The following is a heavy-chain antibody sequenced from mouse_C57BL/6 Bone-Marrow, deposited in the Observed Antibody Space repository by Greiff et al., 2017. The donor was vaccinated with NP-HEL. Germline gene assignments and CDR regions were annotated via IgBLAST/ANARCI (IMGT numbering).Heavy chain of an antibody. CDR3: ARVKLEGVAY. Sequence: QVQLQQSGAELARPGASVKLSCKASGYTFTSYGISWVKQRPGQGLEWIGEIYPRSGNTYYTEKFKGKATLTADKSSSTAYMELRSLTSEDSAVDFCARVKLEGVAYWGQGTLVTVSA. V-gene: IGHV1-81*01. J-gene: IGHJ3*01. CDR1: GYTFTSYG. D-gene: IGHD1-3*01. CDR2: IYPRSGNT.